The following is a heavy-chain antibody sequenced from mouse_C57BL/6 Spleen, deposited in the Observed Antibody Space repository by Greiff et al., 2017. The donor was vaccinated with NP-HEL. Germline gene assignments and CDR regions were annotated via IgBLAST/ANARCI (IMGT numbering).Heavy chain of an antibody. D-gene: IGHD3-3*01. V-gene: IGHV1-19*01. CDR1: GYTFTDYY. CDR3: ARGDRDY. J-gene: IGHJ2*01. CDR2: INPYNGGT. Sequence: EVMLVESGPVLVKPGASVKMSCKASGYTFTDYYMNWVKQSHGKSLEWIGVINPYNGGTSYNQKFKGKATLTVDKSSSTAYMELNSLTSEDSAVYYCARGDRDYWGQGTTLTVSS.